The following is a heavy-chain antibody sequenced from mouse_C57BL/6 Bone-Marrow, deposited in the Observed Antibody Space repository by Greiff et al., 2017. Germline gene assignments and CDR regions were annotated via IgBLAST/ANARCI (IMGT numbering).Heavy chain of an antibody. CDR3: TPFYYGSSYWYFDV. CDR2: IDPENGDT. Sequence: VQLQQSGAELVRPGASVKLSCTASGFNIKDDYMHWVKQRPEPGLEWIGWIDPENGDTEYASKFQGKATITADTSSNTAYLQLSSLTSADTAVYYCTPFYYGSSYWYFDVWGTGTTVTVSS. V-gene: IGHV14-4*01. J-gene: IGHJ1*03. D-gene: IGHD1-1*01. CDR1: GFNIKDDY.